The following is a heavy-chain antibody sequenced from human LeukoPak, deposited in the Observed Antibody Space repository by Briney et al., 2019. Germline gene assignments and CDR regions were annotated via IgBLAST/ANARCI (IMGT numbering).Heavy chain of an antibody. Sequence: GRSLRLSCAASGFSFRTFWMHWLRQVPEKGLVWVSHIKGDGSTTTYADSVRGRFTISRDNAKNPLYLQMNSLRAEYTAVNYCSRDGAYYDFRSGYYTCFNYWAQGTLVTVSS. J-gene: IGHJ4*02. V-gene: IGHV3-74*01. CDR3: SRDGAYYDFRSGYYTCFNY. CDR1: GFSFRTFW. CDR2: IKGDGSTT. D-gene: IGHD3-3*01.